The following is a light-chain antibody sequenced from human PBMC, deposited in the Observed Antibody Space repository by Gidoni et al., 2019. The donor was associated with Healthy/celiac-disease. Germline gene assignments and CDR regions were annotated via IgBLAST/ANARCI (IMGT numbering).Light chain of an antibody. Sequence: LLTQPPSASGTPGQRVTISCSGSSSNIVSNYVYWYQQLPGTAPKLLIYRNNQRPSVVPDRCSGSKSGTSASLAISGLRSEDEADYYCAAWDDSLSGPVFGGGTKLTVL. CDR3: AAWDDSLSGPV. V-gene: IGLV1-47*01. J-gene: IGLJ2*01. CDR1: SSNIVSNY. CDR2: RNN.